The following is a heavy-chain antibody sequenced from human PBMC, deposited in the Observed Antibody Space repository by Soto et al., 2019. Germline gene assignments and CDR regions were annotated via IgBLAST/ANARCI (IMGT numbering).Heavy chain of an antibody. CDR1: GFTFSGSA. V-gene: IGHV3-73*01. CDR2: IRSKANSYAT. Sequence: PGGSLRLSCAASGFTFSGSAMHWVRQASGKGLEWVGRIRSKANSYATAYAASVKGRFTIPRDDSKNTAYLQMNSLKTEDTAVYYCTRHSITMVRGGPGLYYYYGMDVWGQGTTVTVSS. CDR3: TRHSITMVRGGPGLYYYYGMDV. D-gene: IGHD3-10*01. J-gene: IGHJ6*02.